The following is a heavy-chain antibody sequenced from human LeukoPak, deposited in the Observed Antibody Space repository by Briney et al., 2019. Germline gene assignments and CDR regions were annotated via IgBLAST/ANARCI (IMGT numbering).Heavy chain of an antibody. Sequence: GGSLRLSCAASGFTFSSYDMHWVRQATGRGLEWVSAIGTAGDTYYPGSVKGRFTISRENAKNSLYLQMNSLRAGDTAMYYCARASLRGDYFDYWGQGTLVTVSS. CDR1: GFTFSSYD. CDR2: IGTAGDT. J-gene: IGHJ4*02. D-gene: IGHD5/OR15-5a*01. V-gene: IGHV3-13*01. CDR3: ARASLRGDYFDY.